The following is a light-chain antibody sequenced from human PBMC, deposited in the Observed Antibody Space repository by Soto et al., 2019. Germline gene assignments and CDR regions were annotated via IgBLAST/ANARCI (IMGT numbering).Light chain of an antibody. Sequence: DIPMTQSPSTLSASVGDRVAITCRASQSISTWLAWYQQKSGKAPKLLIYKASTLESGVPSRFSGSGSGKEFTLTISSLQHDDFATYYCQQYNSFSRTFGQGTKLEIK. CDR2: KAS. CDR1: QSISTW. CDR3: QQYNSFSRT. J-gene: IGKJ2*01. V-gene: IGKV1-5*03.